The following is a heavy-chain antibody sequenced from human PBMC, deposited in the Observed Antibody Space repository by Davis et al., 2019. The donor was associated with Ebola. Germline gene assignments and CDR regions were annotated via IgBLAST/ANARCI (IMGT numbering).Heavy chain of an antibody. V-gene: IGHV1-8*01. J-gene: IGHJ6*02. CDR1: AYTFTSYD. Sequence: ASVKVSCKASAYTFTSYDINWVRQATGQGLEWMGWMNPNSGNTGYAQKFQGRVTMTRNTSISTAYMELSGLRSDDTAVYYCARGPRTYYDILTGSYGMDVWGQGTTVTVSS. D-gene: IGHD3-9*01. CDR2: MNPNSGNT. CDR3: ARGPRTYYDILTGSYGMDV.